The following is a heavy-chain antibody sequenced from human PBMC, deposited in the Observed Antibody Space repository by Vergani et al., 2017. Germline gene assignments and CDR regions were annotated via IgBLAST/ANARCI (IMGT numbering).Heavy chain of an antibody. Sequence: QVQLVESGGGVVQPGRSLRLSCAASGFTFSSYGMHWVRQAPGKGLEWVAVISYDGSNKYYADSVKGRFTISRDNSKNTLYLQMNSLRAEDTAVYYCANGDYYGSGGYHFGDYWGQGTLVTVSS. CDR2: ISYDGSNK. CDR1: GFTFSSYG. D-gene: IGHD3-10*01. V-gene: IGHV3-30*18. CDR3: ANGDYYGSGGYHFGDY. J-gene: IGHJ4*02.